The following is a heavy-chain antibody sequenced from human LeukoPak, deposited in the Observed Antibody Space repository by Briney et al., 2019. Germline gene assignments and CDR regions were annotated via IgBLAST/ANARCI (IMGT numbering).Heavy chain of an antibody. CDR3: ARVLVLDGGLH. CDR2: IYYSGST. V-gene: IGHV4-39*07. D-gene: IGHD4-23*01. Sequence: ETSETLSLTCTVSGGSISSSSYCWGWIRQPPGKGLEWIGSIYYSGSTYYNPSLKIRVTISVDTSKNQFSLKLSSVTAADTAVYYCARVLVLDGGLHWGQGTLVTVSS. J-gene: IGHJ4*02. CDR1: GGSISSSSYC.